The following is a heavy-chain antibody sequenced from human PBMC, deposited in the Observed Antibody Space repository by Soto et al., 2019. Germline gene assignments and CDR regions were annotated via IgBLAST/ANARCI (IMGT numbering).Heavy chain of an antibody. CDR1: SGSISSSNW. Sequence: QVQLQESGPGLVKPSGTLSLTCAVSSGSISSSNWWSWVRQPPGKGLEWIGEIYHSGSTNYNPSLQGRVTISVDKSKNQFSLKLSSVTVADTAVYYCASTYYDILTGYPTEYYFDYWGQGTLVTVSS. V-gene: IGHV4-4*02. J-gene: IGHJ4*02. CDR2: IYHSGST. D-gene: IGHD3-9*01. CDR3: ASTYYDILTGYPTEYYFDY.